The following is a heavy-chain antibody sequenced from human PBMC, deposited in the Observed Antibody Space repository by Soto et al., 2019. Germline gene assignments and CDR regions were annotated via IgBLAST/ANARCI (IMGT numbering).Heavy chain of an antibody. Sequence: WASVKVSCKASGGTFSSYAISWVRQAPGQGLEWMGGIIPIFGTANYAQKFQGRVTITADDSTSTAYMALSSLRAEDTAVYYCARRRGVTGTYTGTWFDPWGQGTLVTVSS. CDR3: ARRRGVTGTYTGTWFDP. D-gene: IGHD1-7*01. CDR1: GGTFSSYA. J-gene: IGHJ5*02. CDR2: IIPIFGTA. V-gene: IGHV1-69*13.